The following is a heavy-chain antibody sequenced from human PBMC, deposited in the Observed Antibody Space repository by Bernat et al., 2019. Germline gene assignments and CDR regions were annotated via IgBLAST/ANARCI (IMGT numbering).Heavy chain of an antibody. J-gene: IGHJ4*02. D-gene: IGHD1-26*01. CDR3: AKGEQDTDGWPIFDT. V-gene: IGHV3-48*01. CDR1: GFTFRSYI. CDR2: MSGGSRAI. Sequence: EVQLEESGGDLVQPGGSLRLSCEASGFTFRSYIMGWVRQAPGKGLEWLSYMSGGSRAIYYADSVRGRFTISRDNAKNSLYLQMDSLRAEDMAVYYCAKGEQDTDGWPIFDTWGQGTLVTVSS.